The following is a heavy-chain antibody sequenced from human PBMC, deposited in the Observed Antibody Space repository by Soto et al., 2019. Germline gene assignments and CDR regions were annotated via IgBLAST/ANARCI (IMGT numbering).Heavy chain of an antibody. V-gene: IGHV4-31*02. D-gene: IGHD4-17*01. Sequence: SETLSLTCTVSGGSISSGGYYWSWIRQHPGKGLEWIGYIYYSGSTYYNPSLKSRVTISVDTSKNQFSLKLSSVTAADTAVYYCAKDVSYGGKRPYYFDYWGQGTLVTVSS. CDR1: GGSISSGGYY. CDR3: AKDVSYGGKRPYYFDY. J-gene: IGHJ4*02. CDR2: IYYSGST.